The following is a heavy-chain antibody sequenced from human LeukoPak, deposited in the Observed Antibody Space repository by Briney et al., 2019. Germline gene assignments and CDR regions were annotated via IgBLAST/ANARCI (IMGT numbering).Heavy chain of an antibody. CDR1: GFTFSSYA. D-gene: IGHD3-22*01. V-gene: IGHV3-23*01. Sequence: RAGGSLRLSCAASGFTFSSYAMSWVRQAPGKGLEWVSAISGSGGSTYYADSVKGRFTISRDNSKNTLYLQMNSLRTEDTAVYYCAKEMYYDRAPGDYWGQGTLVTVSS. J-gene: IGHJ4*02. CDR3: AKEMYYDRAPGDY. CDR2: ISGSGGST.